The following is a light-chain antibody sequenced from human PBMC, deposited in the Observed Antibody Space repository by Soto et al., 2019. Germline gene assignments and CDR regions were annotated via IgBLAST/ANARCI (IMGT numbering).Light chain of an antibody. V-gene: IGLV2-14*01. J-gene: IGLJ1*01. CDR3: SSYTSSSTED. Sequence: QSALTQPASVSGSPGQSITISCTGTSSDVGGYNYVSWYQQHPGKAPKLMIYDVSNRPSWVSNRFSGSKSGNTASLTISGLQAEDEADYYCSSYTSSSTEDFGTGTKVTVL. CDR1: SSDVGGYNY. CDR2: DVS.